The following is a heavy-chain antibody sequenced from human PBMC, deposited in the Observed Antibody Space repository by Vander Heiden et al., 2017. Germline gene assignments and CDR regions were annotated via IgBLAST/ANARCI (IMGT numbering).Heavy chain of an antibody. CDR2: ISWNSGSI. CDR1: GFTFDDYA. Sequence: EVQLVESGGGLVQPGRSLRLSCAASGFTFDDYAMHWVRQAPGKGLEWVSGISWNSGSIGYADSVKGRFTISRDNAKNSLYLQMNSLRAEDTALYYCAKARGYSSSWSPYFDYWGQGTLVTVSS. V-gene: IGHV3-9*01. D-gene: IGHD6-13*01. J-gene: IGHJ4*02. CDR3: AKARGYSSSWSPYFDY.